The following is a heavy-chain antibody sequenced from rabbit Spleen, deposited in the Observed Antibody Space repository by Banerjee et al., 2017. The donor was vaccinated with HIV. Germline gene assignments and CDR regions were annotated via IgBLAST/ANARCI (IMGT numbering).Heavy chain of an antibody. CDR3: VRGDYSSGWANVL. CDR2: IYPVFGIT. V-gene: IGHV1S43*01. D-gene: IGHD4-1*01. Sequence: QQQLEESGGGRVRPGGTLTLTCKASGIDLSTDAYMCWVRQAPGKGLEWIGDIYPVFGITNYANWMKGRFTISSDNAQNTLYLQLNSLTVADTATYFCVRGDYSSGWANVLWGQGTLVTVS. J-gene: IGHJ6*01. CDR1: GIDLSTDAY.